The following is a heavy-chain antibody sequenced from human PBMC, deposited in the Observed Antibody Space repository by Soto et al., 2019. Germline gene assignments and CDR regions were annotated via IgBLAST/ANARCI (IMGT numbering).Heavy chain of an antibody. V-gene: IGHV5-51*01. D-gene: IGHD3-3*02. CDR2: ILPDDADT. CDR1: GYSFTSYW. J-gene: IGHJ6*02. CDR3: ARQAFSKHYFYAADV. Sequence: GESLKISCKASGYSFTSYWIGWGRQTPGKGLEWMGLILPDDADTRYSPSFEGHVTISADRSTNTAFLHLRSLEASETATYFCARQAFSKHYFYAADVWGQGTTVTVSS.